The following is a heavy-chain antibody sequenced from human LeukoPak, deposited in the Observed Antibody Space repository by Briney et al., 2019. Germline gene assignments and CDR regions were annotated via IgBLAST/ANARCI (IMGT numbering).Heavy chain of an antibody. CDR1: GYTFASYY. J-gene: IGHJ4*02. V-gene: IGHV1-46*01. Sequence: GASVKVSCKASGYTFASYYMHWVRQAPGQGLEWMGIINPSGGSTSYAQKFQGRVTMTRDTSTSTVYMELSSLRSEDTAVYYCARGARRVDIVVVPAAINEPGLDYWGQGTLVTVSS. D-gene: IGHD2-2*02. CDR3: ARGARRVDIVVVPAAINEPGLDY. CDR2: INPSGGST.